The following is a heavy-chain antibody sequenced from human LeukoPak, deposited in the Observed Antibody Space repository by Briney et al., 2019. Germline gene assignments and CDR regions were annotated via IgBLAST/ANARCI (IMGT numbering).Heavy chain of an antibody. Sequence: SGPTLVKPTQTLTLTCSFSGFSLSTSGVGVGWIRQPPVKALEWLALIYWDDDKRYSPSLKSRLTITKDTSKNQVVLTMTNMDPVDTATYYCALPYGSGSDCTPWDAFDIWGQGTKVTVSS. CDR1: GFSLSTSGVG. J-gene: IGHJ3*02. D-gene: IGHD3-10*01. CDR3: ALPYGSGSDCTPWDAFDI. V-gene: IGHV2-5*02. CDR2: IYWDDDK.